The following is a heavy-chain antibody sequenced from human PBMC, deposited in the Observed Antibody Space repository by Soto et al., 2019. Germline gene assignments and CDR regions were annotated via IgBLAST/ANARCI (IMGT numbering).Heavy chain of an antibody. Sequence: QVQLVQSGAEVKKPGASVKVSCKASGYTFTGNYMHWVRHAPGQGFEWMGWINVDSGGTKYAQKFQGWVTMTRDTSISTAYMELSWLRSDDTAVYYCARGDKLSLYPQLDYWGQGTLVTFSS. D-gene: IGHD3-16*02. J-gene: IGHJ4*02. CDR1: GYTFTGNY. V-gene: IGHV1-2*04. CDR3: ARGDKLSLYPQLDY. CDR2: INVDSGGT.